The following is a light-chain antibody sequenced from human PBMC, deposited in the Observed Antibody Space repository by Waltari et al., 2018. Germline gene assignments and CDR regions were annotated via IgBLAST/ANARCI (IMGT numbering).Light chain of an antibody. Sequence: DVVMTQSPLSLPITPGQPASMTCRSSQSLLHSNGNTYLSWFLQKPGQPPRRLIYKVSNRDSWVPDRFSGSGAGTDFTLKISRVEAEDVGVYYCMQGTHFPWTFGQGTKVEIK. J-gene: IGKJ1*01. V-gene: IGKV2-30*02. CDR3: MQGTHFPWT. CDR1: QSLLHSNGNTY. CDR2: KVS.